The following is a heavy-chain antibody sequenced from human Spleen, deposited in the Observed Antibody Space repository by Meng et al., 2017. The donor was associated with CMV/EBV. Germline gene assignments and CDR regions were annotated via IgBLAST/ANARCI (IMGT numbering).Heavy chain of an antibody. V-gene: IGHV3-30*02. CDR2: IRYDGSNK. CDR1: GFTFSSYG. J-gene: IGHJ4*02. CDR3: ARGDWELHYLDY. D-gene: IGHD1-7*01. Sequence: GESLKISCAASGFTFSSYGMHWVRQAPGKGLEWVAFIRYDGSNKYYADSVKGRFTITRDNSKNTLYLQMNSLRAEDTAVYYCARGDWELHYLDYWGQGTLVTVSS.